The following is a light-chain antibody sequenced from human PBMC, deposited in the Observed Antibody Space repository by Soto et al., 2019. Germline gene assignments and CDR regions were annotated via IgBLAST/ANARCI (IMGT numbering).Light chain of an antibody. J-gene: IGLJ1*01. CDR2: RNN. CDR1: SSDVGYYHY. CDR3: QSHDRALNVYL. V-gene: IGLV2-14*03. Sequence: QSVLTQPASVSGSPGQSITISCTGTSSDVGYYHYVSWYQQYPGKAPKLLIYRNNNRPSGVPDRFSASTSGTSASLAITGLQAEDEADYYCQSHDRALNVYLFGTGTKLTVL.